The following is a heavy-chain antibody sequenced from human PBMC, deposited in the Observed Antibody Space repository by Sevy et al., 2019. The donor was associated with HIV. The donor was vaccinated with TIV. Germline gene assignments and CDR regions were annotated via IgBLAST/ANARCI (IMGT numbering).Heavy chain of an antibody. D-gene: IGHD3-10*01. CDR1: GFTFSSYG. J-gene: IGHJ6*02. V-gene: IGHV3-30*18. Sequence: GGSLRLSCAASGFTFSSYGMHWVRQAPGKGLEWVAVISYDGSNKYYADSVKGRFTISRDNSKNTLYLQMNSLRAEDTAVYYCAKAFYDYKDYYYYGMDVWGQWTTVTVSS. CDR2: ISYDGSNK. CDR3: AKAFYDYKDYYYYGMDV.